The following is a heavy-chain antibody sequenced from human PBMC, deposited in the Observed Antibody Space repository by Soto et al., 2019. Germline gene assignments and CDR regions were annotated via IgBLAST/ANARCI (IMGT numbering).Heavy chain of an antibody. J-gene: IGHJ5*02. CDR1: GFTFRSFT. D-gene: IGHD6-13*01. Sequence: EVHLVESGGGLVKPGGSLRLSCAASGFTFRSFTMNWVRQAPGKGLEWVSTISSNSAYIYYTDALRGRFTISRDNAKNSLHLQMNSLRAEDTAVYYCTRDASRDSSARGWFDPWGPGTLVTGSS. CDR2: ISSNSAYI. CDR3: TRDASRDSSARGWFDP. V-gene: IGHV3-21*01.